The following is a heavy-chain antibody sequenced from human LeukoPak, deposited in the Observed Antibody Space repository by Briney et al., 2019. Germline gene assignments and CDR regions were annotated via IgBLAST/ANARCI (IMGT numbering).Heavy chain of an antibody. D-gene: IGHD2-2*03. CDR3: ARDTMDIVVVPAAIGYYYYMDV. J-gene: IGHJ6*03. V-gene: IGHV1-18*04. CDR2: ISAYNGNT. CDR1: GYTFTSYG. Sequence: ASVKVSCKASGYTFTSYGISWVRQAPGQGLEWMGWISAYNGNTNYAQKLQGRVTMTTDTSTSTAYMELRSLRSDDTAVHYCARDTMDIVVVPAAIGYYYYMDVWGKGTTVTVSS.